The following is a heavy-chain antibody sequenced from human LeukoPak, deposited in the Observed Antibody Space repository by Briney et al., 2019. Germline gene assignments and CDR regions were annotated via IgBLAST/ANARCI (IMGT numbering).Heavy chain of an antibody. D-gene: IGHD6-13*01. CDR2: IYYSGST. J-gene: IGHJ5*02. CDR3: ARVVMGAAAYQLDP. V-gene: IGHV4-31*03. CDR1: GGSISSGDYY. Sequence: SETLSLTCTVSGGSISSGDYYWSWIRQHPGKGLEWIGYIYYSGSTYYNPSLKSRVAISVDTSKNQFSLKLSSVTAADTAVYYCARVVMGAAAYQLDPWGQGTLVTVSS.